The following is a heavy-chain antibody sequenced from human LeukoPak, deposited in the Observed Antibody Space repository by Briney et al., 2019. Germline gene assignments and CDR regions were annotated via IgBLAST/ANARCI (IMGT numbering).Heavy chain of an antibody. V-gene: IGHV3-21*01. Sequence: GGSLRLSCAASGFTFSSYSMNWVRQAPGKGLEWVSSISSSSSYIYYADSVKGRFTIPRDNAKNSLYLQMNSLRAEDTAVYYCARVDRAYCGGDCYSTFDYWGQGTLVTVSS. J-gene: IGHJ4*02. CDR2: ISSSSSYI. CDR1: GFTFSSYS. D-gene: IGHD2-21*02. CDR3: ARVDRAYCGGDCYSTFDY.